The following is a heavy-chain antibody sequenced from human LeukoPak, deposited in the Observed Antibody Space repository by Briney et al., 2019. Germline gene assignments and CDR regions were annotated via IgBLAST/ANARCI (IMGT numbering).Heavy chain of an antibody. D-gene: IGHD5-24*01. CDR2: ISSSSSTI. CDR3: ARGDGYNYFGY. CDR1: GFTFSSYS. V-gene: IGHV3-48*04. J-gene: IGHJ4*02. Sequence: GGSLRLSCAASGFTFSSYSMNWVRQAPGKGLEWVSYISSSSSTIYYADSVKGRFTISRDNAKNSLYLQMNSLRAEDTAVYYCARGDGYNYFGYWGQGTLVIVSS.